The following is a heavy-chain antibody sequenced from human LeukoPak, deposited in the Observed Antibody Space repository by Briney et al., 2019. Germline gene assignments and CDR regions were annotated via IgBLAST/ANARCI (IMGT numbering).Heavy chain of an antibody. CDR2: ISYDGSNK. Sequence: PGRSLRLSCAASGFTFSSYGMHWVRQAPGKGLEWVAVISYDGSNKYYADSVKGRFTISRDNAKNSLYLQMNSLRAEDTALYYCAKAPRWNDVNNWFDPWGQGTLVTVSS. J-gene: IGHJ5*02. D-gene: IGHD1-1*01. CDR1: GFTFSSYG. CDR3: AKAPRWNDVNNWFDP. V-gene: IGHV3-30*18.